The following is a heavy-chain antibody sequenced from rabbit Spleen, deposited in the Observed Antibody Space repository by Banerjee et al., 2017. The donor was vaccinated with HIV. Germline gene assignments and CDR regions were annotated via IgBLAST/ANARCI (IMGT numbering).Heavy chain of an antibody. J-gene: IGHJ4*01. CDR2: ILTGDIDNT. D-gene: IGHD4-2*01. Sequence: QSLEESGGDLVKPGASLTLTCAASGFSFVSDYMCWVRQAPGKGLEWIACILTGDIDNTWSATWAKGRFTVSKTSSTTVTLQMTSLTAAATATYFCARFRAGGITGHDVWGPGTLVTVS. CDR1: GFSFVSDY. CDR3: ARFRAGGITGHDV. V-gene: IGHV1S40*01.